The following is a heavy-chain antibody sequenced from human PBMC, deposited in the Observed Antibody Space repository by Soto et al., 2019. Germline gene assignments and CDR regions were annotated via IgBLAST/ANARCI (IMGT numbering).Heavy chain of an antibody. J-gene: IGHJ4*02. CDR1: GGSISSYY. Sequence: SETLSLTCTVSGGSISSYYWSWIRQPPGKGLEWIGYIYYSGSTNYNPSLKSRVTISVDTSKNQFSLKLSSVTAADTAVYYCARGKLDSSSWEGYWGQGTLVTVSS. D-gene: IGHD6-13*01. CDR2: IYYSGST. V-gene: IGHV4-59*08. CDR3: ARGKLDSSSWEGY.